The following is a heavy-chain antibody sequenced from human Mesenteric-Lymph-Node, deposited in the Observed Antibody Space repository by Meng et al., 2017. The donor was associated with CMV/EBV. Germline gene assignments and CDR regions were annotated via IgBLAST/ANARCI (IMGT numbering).Heavy chain of an antibody. J-gene: IGHJ6*02. CDR3: ARDLSYYYGMDV. V-gene: IGHV1-69*05. CDR2: IIPIFGTA. Sequence: SVKVSCKASGYTFTSYDINWVRQAPGQGLEWMGGIIPIFGTANYAQKFQGRVTITTDESTSTAYMELSSLRSEDTAVYYCARDLSYYYGMDVWGQGTTVTVSS. CDR1: GYTFTSYD.